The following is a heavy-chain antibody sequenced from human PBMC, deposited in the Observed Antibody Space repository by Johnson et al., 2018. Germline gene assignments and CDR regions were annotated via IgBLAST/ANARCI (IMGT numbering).Heavy chain of an antibody. CDR2: ISYDGSNT. CDR3: AQDPVWVAVVPTAEYFQH. CDR1: GFTFRNYG. Sequence: QVQLVQSGGGVVQPGRSLRLSCAASGFTFRNYGMHWVRQAPGKGLEWVALISYDGSNTDYTDTVNGRFTISRDNSENTLYLQMNTLRPDDTGVYYSAQDPVWVAVVPTAEYFQHWGQGTLVTVSS. V-gene: IGHV3-30*18. D-gene: IGHD2-2*01. J-gene: IGHJ1*01.